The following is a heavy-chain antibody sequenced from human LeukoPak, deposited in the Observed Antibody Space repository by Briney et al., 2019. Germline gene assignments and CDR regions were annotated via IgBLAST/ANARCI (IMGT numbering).Heavy chain of an antibody. Sequence: GGSLRLSCAASGFTFSSYSMNWVRQAPGKGLEWVSSISSSSSYIYYADSVKGRFTISRDNAKNSLYLQMNSLRAEDTAVYYCARDIAVAGTRFDCWGQGTLVTVSS. V-gene: IGHV3-21*01. J-gene: IGHJ4*02. CDR2: ISSSSSYI. CDR1: GFTFSSYS. D-gene: IGHD6-19*01. CDR3: ARDIAVAGTRFDC.